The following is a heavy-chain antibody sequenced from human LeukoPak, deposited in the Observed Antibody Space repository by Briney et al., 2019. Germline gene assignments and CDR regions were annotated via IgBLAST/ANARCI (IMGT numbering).Heavy chain of an antibody. CDR3: TRDPIPYPVVAGKSDDY. V-gene: IGHV3-53*01. D-gene: IGHD6-19*01. CDR1: GLTVGSNY. J-gene: IGHJ4*02. Sequence: PGGSLRLSCAASGLTVGSNYMSWVRQAPGGGLEWVSSIYGDGSTHHADSVKGRFTISRDVSKNTLNLQMNSLRAEDTAVYYCTRDPIPYPVVAGKSDDYWGQGTLVTVSS. CDR2: IYGDGST.